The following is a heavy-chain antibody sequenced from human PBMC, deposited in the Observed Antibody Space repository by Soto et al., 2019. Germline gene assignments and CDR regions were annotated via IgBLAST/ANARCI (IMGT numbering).Heavy chain of an antibody. Sequence: SVKVSCKASGGTFSSYAISWVRQAPGQGLEWMGGIIPIFGTANYAQKFQGRVTITADESTSTAYMELSSLRSEDTAVYYCARGHVVVPAAILSPYYYYGMDVWGQGTTVTVSS. J-gene: IGHJ6*02. D-gene: IGHD2-2*01. CDR1: GGTFSSYA. CDR2: IIPIFGTA. CDR3: ARGHVVVPAAILSPYYYYGMDV. V-gene: IGHV1-69*13.